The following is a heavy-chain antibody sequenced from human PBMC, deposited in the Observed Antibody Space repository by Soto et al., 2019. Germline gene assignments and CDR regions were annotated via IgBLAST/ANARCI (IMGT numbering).Heavy chain of an antibody. CDR1: GYSFTSYW. CDR3: ARSKLYGSGSYYNVGYYYYGMDV. D-gene: IGHD3-10*01. Sequence: PGESLKISCKGSGYSFTSYWISWVRQMPGKGLEWMGIIYPGDSDTRYSPSFQGQVTISADKSISTAYLQWSSLKASDTAMYYCARSKLYGSGSYYNVGYYYYGMDVWGQGTTVTVSS. V-gene: IGHV5-51*01. J-gene: IGHJ6*02. CDR2: IYPGDSDT.